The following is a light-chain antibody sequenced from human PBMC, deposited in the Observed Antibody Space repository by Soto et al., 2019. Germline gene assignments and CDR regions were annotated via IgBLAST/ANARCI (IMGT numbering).Light chain of an antibody. J-gene: IGLJ3*02. Sequence: QLVLTQSPSASASLGASVKLTCTLSSGHSSYAIAWHQQQPEKGPRYLMKLNSDGSHSKGDGIPDRFSGSSSGAERYLTISSLQSEDGGDYYCQTWDTGIRVFGGGTKLTVL. CDR2: LNSDGSH. CDR3: QTWDTGIRV. V-gene: IGLV4-69*02. CDR1: SGHSSYA.